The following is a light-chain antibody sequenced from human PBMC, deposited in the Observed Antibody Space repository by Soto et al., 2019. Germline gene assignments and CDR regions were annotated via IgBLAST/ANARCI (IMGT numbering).Light chain of an antibody. J-gene: IGLJ1*01. CDR3: CSNTRSSTYV. CDR1: SSDVGGYNC. CDR2: EVN. V-gene: IGLV2-14*01. Sequence: QSVLTQPASVSGSPGQSITISCTGTSSDVGGYNCVSWYQQHPAKAPKLIIYEVNNRPSGVSNRFSGSKSGNTASLTISGLQAEDEADYYCCSNTRSSTYVFGTGTKVTAL.